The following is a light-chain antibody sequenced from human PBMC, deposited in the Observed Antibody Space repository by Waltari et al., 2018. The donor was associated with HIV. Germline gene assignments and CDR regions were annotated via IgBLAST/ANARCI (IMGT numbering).Light chain of an antibody. CDR3: QHYDNLLPLT. V-gene: IGKV1-33*01. CDR2: DAS. Sequence: DIQMTQSPYSLSASVGDRVTITCQTSQDINIYLNWYQHKPGRAPKILIYDASNLETGVPSRFSGSGSGTDFTFTISSLQPEDIATYYCQHYDNLLPLTFGGGTKVEIK. CDR1: QDINIY. J-gene: IGKJ4*01.